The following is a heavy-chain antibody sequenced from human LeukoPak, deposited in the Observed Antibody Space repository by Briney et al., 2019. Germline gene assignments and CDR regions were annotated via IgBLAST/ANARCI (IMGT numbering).Heavy chain of an antibody. D-gene: IGHD3-3*01. V-gene: IGHV1-69*06. J-gene: IGHJ4*02. CDR2: IIPIFGTA. CDR3: ARHCQECPDDY. Sequence: SVKVSCKASRGTFSSYAISWVRQAPGEGLEWMGGIIPIFGTANYAQKFQGRVTITADKSTSTAYMELSSLRSEDTAVYYCARHCQECPDDYWGQGTLVTVSS. CDR1: RGTFSSYA.